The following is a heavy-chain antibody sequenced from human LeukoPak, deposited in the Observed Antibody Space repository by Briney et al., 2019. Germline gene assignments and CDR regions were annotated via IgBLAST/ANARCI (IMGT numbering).Heavy chain of an antibody. D-gene: IGHD3-3*01. J-gene: IGHJ4*02. Sequence: GGSLRLSCAASGFTFSNYWMYWIRQVQGKGLVWVSHIKYDGSATNYADSVKGRFTISRDNAKNTLYLQMNSLRAEDTAVYYCVSGSLQSGYNFDYWGQGALVTVSS. CDR2: IKYDGSAT. CDR3: VSGSLQSGYNFDY. V-gene: IGHV3-74*01. CDR1: GFTFSNYW.